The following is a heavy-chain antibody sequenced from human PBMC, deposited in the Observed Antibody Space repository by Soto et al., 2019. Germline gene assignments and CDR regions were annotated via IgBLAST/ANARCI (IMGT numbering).Heavy chain of an antibody. J-gene: IGHJ6*02. V-gene: IGHV4-39*01. CDR3: ARQSITIFGVVIIGSYYYGMDV. CDR2: IYYSGST. Sequence: QLQLQESGPGLVKPSETLSLTCTVSGGSISSSSYYWGWIRQPPGKGLEWIGSIYYSGSTYYNPSLRSGVTISVDTSKNQFSLKLSSVTAADTAVYYCARQSITIFGVVIIGSYYYGMDVWGQGTTVTVSS. CDR1: GGSISSSSYY. D-gene: IGHD3-3*01.